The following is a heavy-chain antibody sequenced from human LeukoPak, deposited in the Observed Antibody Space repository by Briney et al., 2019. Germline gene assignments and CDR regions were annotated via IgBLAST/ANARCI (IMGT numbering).Heavy chain of an antibody. CDR1: GFTFGSYW. Sequence: GGSLRLSCAASGFTFGSYWMSWVRQAPGKGLEWVANIKQDGSEENFVDSVKGRFTISRDNAKKSLYLQMNSLRAEDTGVYYCARGSSAGASLRHDYWGQGNLVTVSS. V-gene: IGHV3-7*01. D-gene: IGHD1-26*01. CDR2: IKQDGSEE. CDR3: ARGSSAGASLRHDY. J-gene: IGHJ4*02.